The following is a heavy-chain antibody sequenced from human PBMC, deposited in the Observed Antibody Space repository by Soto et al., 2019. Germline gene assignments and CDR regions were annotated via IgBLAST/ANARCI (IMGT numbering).Heavy chain of an antibody. CDR2: ISSTTKYI. V-gene: IGHV3-21*06. J-gene: IGHJ4*02. CDR1: GFTFTRYS. Sequence: GGSLRLSCAASGFTFTRYSMNWGRQAPGKGLEWVSSISSTTKYIYYGDSMKGRVTISRDNAKNSLYPEMNSLRAEDAAVYYCPREAEDLTSNFDYWGQGTLVTVSS. CDR3: PREAEDLTSNFDY.